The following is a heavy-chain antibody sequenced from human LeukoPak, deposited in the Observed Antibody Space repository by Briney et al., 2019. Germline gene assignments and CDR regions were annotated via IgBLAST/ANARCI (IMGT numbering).Heavy chain of an antibody. CDR3: AKLRPVDDILTGYHEHRDY. J-gene: IGHJ4*02. CDR2: IRYDGSIK. D-gene: IGHD3-9*01. V-gene: IGHV3-30*02. Sequence: GGSLRLSCAASGFTFSDYYMGWIRQAPGKGLQWVTFIRYDGSIKYYADSVKGRFTISRDNSKNTLYLQMTSLRGEDTALYYCAKLRPVDDILTGYHEHRDYWGQGTLVTVSS. CDR1: GFTFSDYY.